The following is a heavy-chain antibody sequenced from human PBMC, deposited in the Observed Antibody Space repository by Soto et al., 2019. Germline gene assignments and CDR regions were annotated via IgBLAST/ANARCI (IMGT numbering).Heavy chain of an antibody. J-gene: IGHJ5*02. D-gene: IGHD2-2*01. Sequence: PGGSLRLSCAASGFTFSSYSMNWVRQAPGKGLEWVSSISSSSSYIYYADSVKGRFTISRDNAKNSLYLQMNSLRAEDTAVYYCARDFTIVVVPAAIPREFDPWGQGTLVTVSS. V-gene: IGHV3-21*01. CDR1: GFTFSSYS. CDR2: ISSSSSYI. CDR3: ARDFTIVVVPAAIPREFDP.